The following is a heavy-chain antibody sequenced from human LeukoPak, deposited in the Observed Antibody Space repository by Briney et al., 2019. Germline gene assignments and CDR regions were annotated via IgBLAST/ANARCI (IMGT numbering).Heavy chain of an antibody. CDR3: ARDQYDTWSRRGNFDS. V-gene: IGHV3-7*03. CDR1: GFTFGKYW. J-gene: IGHJ4*02. D-gene: IGHD3-3*01. CDR2: IKLDGSEK. Sequence: GGSLRLSCVASGFTFGKYWMSWVCQAPGKGLEWVANIKLDGSEKNYVDSVKGRFTISRDNTKNSLYLQMNSLRVEDTAVFYCARDQYDTWSRRGNFDSWGQGTLVIVSS.